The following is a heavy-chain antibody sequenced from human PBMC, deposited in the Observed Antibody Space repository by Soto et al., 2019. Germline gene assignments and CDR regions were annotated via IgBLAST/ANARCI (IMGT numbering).Heavy chain of an antibody. CDR2: RNPRSGGE. D-gene: IGHD2-15*01. V-gene: IGHV1-2*02. J-gene: IGHJ5*02. CDR1: GYTFTNYY. CDR3: ASTDDSTPYPLDL. Sequence: ASVKVSCKASGYTFTNYYMHWLRQAPGQGLEWMGWRNPRSGGEKYAQAFQDRVTMTRDASIITADMEMTRLIHGDTAVYLCASTDDSTPYPLDLWGPGTLVTVSS.